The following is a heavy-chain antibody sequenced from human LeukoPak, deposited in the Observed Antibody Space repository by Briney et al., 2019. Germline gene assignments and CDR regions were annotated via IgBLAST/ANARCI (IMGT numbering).Heavy chain of an antibody. V-gene: IGHV3-30*01. CDR2: ISYDGSNK. Sequence: GGSLRLFCAASGFTFSSYAMHWLRQAPGKGLDWVAVISYDGSNKYYADSVKGRFTISRDNSKNTLYLQMNSLRAEDTAVYYCARGRSRDGYINHYYYYGMDVWGQGTTVTVSS. CDR1: GFTFSSYA. J-gene: IGHJ6*02. D-gene: IGHD5-24*01. CDR3: ARGRSRDGYINHYYYYGMDV.